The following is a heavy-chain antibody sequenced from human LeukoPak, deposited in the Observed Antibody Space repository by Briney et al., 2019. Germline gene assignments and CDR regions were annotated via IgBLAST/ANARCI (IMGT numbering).Heavy chain of an antibody. J-gene: IGHJ4*02. V-gene: IGHV4-38-2*02. CDR1: GYSISSGYY. CDR3: ARAYCVGDCTVLHIYFDN. Sequence: SETLSLACTVSGYSISSGYYWGWIRQPPGKGLEWIGNIYPSGTTYYNPSLKTRVTISVDTSKNQFSLKLRSVMAADTAVYYCARAYCVGDCTVLHIYFDNWGQGTLVTVSS. CDR2: IYPSGTT. D-gene: IGHD2-21*02.